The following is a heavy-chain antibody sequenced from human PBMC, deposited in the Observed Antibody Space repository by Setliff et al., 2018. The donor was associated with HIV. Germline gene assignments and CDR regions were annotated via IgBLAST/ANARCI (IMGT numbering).Heavy chain of an antibody. J-gene: IGHJ1*01. V-gene: IGHV1-18*01. CDR2: ISAYNGNT. CDR3: ARKQWGSSGYYEFFQQ. CDR1: GGTFSSYA. D-gene: IGHD3-22*01. Sequence: RASVKVSCKASGGTFSSYAISWVRQAPGQGLEWMGWISAYNGNTNYAQKLQGRVTMTTDTSTSTAYMELRSLRSDDTAVYYCARKQWGSSGYYEFFQQWGQGTLVTVSS.